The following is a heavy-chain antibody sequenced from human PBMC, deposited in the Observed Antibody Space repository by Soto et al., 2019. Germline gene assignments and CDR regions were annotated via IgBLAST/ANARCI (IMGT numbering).Heavy chain of an antibody. CDR3: ARDPIFLIAYMDV. CDR1: GFTFSSYS. Sequence: GGSLRLSCAASGFTFSSYSMNWVRQAPGKGLEWVSSISSSSSYIYYADSVKGRFTISRDNAKNSLYLQMNSLRAEDTAVYYCARDPIFLIAYMDVWGKGTTVTVSS. J-gene: IGHJ6*03. V-gene: IGHV3-21*01. CDR2: ISSSSSYI. D-gene: IGHD3-3*01.